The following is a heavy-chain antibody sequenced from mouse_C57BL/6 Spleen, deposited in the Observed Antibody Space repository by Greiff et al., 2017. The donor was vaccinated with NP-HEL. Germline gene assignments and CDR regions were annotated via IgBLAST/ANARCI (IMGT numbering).Heavy chain of an antibody. V-gene: IGHV1-59*01. CDR3: ARRYYGNYYAMDY. CDR1: GYTFTSYW. J-gene: IGHJ4*01. Sequence: QVQLQQPGAELVRPGTSVKLSCKASGYTFTSYWMHWVKQRPGQGLEWIGVIDPSDSYTNYNQKFKGKATLTVDTSSSTAYMPLSSLTSEDSAVYYCARRYYGNYYAMDYWGQGTSVTVSS. CDR2: IDPSDSYT. D-gene: IGHD2-1*01.